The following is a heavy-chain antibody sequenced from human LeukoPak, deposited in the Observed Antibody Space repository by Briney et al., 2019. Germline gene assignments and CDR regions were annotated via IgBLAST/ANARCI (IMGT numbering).Heavy chain of an antibody. CDR1: GFIVSSDY. J-gene: IGHJ3*02. Sequence: GESLRLSCAVSGFIVSSDYMNWVRQAPGKGLEWVSSISSSSSYIYYADSVKGRFTISRDNAKNSLYLQMNSLRAEDTAVYYCARDYIVGATPDAFDIWGQGTMVTVSS. CDR3: ARDYIVGATPDAFDI. D-gene: IGHD1-26*01. CDR2: ISSSSSYI. V-gene: IGHV3-21*01.